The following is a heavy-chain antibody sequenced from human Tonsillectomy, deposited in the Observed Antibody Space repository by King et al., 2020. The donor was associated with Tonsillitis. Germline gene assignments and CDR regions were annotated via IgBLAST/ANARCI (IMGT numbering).Heavy chain of an antibody. J-gene: IGHJ3*02. CDR3: ARDNTYYYVISGYYDAFDI. CDR1: GFTFSSYW. CDR2: IKEDVSQK. D-gene: IGHD3-22*01. V-gene: IGHV3-7*01. Sequence: VQLVESGGGLVQPGGSLRLSCAASGFTFSSYWMSWVRQAPGKGLEWVANIKEDVSQKNYVESVKGRFTISRDNAKNSLYLQMNSLRAEDTAVYYCARDNTYYYVISGYYDAFDIWGQGTVVTVSS.